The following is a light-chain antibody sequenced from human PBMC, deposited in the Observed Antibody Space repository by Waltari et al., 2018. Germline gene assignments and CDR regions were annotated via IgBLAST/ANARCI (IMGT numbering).Light chain of an antibody. Sequence: DIVMTQSPDSLAVSLGERATIHCRSSQSILRTSNNNNYLAWYQPKPGQPPRLLIYWACTRSFGVPYRFGGSASGTEFTLTISSLQAEDVAIYYCQQYHSAPITFGQGTRLEIK. CDR2: WAC. V-gene: IGKV4-1*01. CDR3: QQYHSAPIT. J-gene: IGKJ5*01. CDR1: QSILRTSNNNNY.